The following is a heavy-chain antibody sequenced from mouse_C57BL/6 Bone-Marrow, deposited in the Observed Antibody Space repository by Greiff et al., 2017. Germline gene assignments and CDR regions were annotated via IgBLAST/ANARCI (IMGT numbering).Heavy chain of an antibody. CDR1: GYTFTSYW. D-gene: IGHD1-1*01. J-gene: IGHJ1*03. V-gene: IGHV1-52*01. Sequence: QVQLQQPGAELVRPGSSVKLSCKASGYTFTSYWMHWVKQRPIQGLEWIGNIDPSDSETHYNQKFKDKATLTVDKSSSTAYMQLSSLTSEYSAVYYCSRHGSSWNWYFDVWGTGTTVTVSS. CDR2: IDPSDSET. CDR3: SRHGSSWNWYFDV.